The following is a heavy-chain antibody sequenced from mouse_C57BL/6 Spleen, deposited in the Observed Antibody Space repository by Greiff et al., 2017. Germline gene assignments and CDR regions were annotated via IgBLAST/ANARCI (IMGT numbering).Heavy chain of an antibody. CDR1: GYAFSSSG. CDR2: IYPGDGDT. Sequence: QVQLQQSGPELVKPGASVKISCKASGYAFSSSGMNWVKQRPGKGLEWIGRIYPGDGDTNYNGKFKGKATLTADKSSSTAYMQLSSLTSEDSAVYFCAHGWYFDVWGTGTTVTVSS. V-gene: IGHV1-82*01. CDR3: AHGWYFDV. J-gene: IGHJ1*03.